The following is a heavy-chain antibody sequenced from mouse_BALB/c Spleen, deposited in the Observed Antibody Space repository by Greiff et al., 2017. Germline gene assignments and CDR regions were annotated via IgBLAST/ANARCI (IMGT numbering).Heavy chain of an antibody. CDR3: ARGHYGDYYAMDY. Sequence: EVQRVESGGGLVQPGGSRKLSCAASGFTFSSFGMHWVRQAPEKGLEWVAYISSGSSTIYYADTVKGRFTISRDNPKNTLFLQMTSLRSEDTAMYYCARGHYGDYYAMDYWGQGTSVTVSS. D-gene: IGHD1-2*01. J-gene: IGHJ4*01. V-gene: IGHV5-17*02. CDR1: GFTFSSFG. CDR2: ISSGSSTI.